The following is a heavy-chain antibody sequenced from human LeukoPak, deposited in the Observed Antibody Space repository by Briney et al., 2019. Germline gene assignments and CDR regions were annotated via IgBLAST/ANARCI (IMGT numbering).Heavy chain of an antibody. V-gene: IGHV4-38-2*02. CDR3: ARQKGYYYYYYMDV. Sequence: SETLSPTCTVSGYSISSGYYWGWIRQPPGKGLEWIGSIYHSGSTYYNPSLKSRVTISVDTSKNQFSLKLSSVTAADTAVYYCARQKGYYYYYYMDVWGKGTTVTVSS. CDR2: IYHSGST. J-gene: IGHJ6*03. CDR1: GYSISSGYY.